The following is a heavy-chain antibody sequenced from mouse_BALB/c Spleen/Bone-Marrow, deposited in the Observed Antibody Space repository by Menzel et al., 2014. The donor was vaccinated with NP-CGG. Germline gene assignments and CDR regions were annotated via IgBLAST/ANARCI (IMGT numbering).Heavy chain of an antibody. Sequence: QVQLQQSGAELVKPGASVMLSCKAFGYTFTTYPMEWMKQNHGKSLEWIGNFHPFNDDTKYNEKFKGKAKLTVEKSSSTVYLEISRLTSDDSAVYYCARKGPRNAMDYWGQGTSVTVSS. J-gene: IGHJ4*01. CDR3: ARKGPRNAMDY. CDR1: GYTFTTYP. CDR2: FHPFNDDT. D-gene: IGHD3-3*01. V-gene: IGHV1-47*01.